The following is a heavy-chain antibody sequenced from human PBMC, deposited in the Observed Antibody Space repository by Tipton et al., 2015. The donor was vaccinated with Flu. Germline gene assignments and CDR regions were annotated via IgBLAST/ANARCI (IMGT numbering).Heavy chain of an antibody. V-gene: IGHV4-61*02. CDR3: AREREGYIAAATYYFDY. J-gene: IGHJ4*02. CDR1: GGSISSGSYY. CDR2: IYTSGST. Sequence: TLSLTCTVSGGSISSGSYYWSWIRQPAGKGLEWIGRIYTSGSTNYNPSLKSRVTISVDTSKNQFSLKLSSVTAADRAVYYCAREREGYIAAATYYFDYWGQGTLVTVSS. D-gene: IGHD6-13*01.